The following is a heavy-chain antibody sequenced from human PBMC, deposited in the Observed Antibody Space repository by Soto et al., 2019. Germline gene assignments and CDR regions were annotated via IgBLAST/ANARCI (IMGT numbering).Heavy chain of an antibody. Sequence: QVQLQESGPGLVKPSETLSLTCTVSGGSISSYYWSWIRQPAGKGLEWIGRIYTSGSTNYNPSLKSRVTMSVDTSKNQCSLKLSSVTAADTAVYYWARDRYYDILTGDSFDPWGQGTPVTVAS. CDR1: GGSISSYY. CDR2: IYTSGST. D-gene: IGHD3-9*01. J-gene: IGHJ5*02. CDR3: ARDRYYDILTGDSFDP. V-gene: IGHV4-4*07.